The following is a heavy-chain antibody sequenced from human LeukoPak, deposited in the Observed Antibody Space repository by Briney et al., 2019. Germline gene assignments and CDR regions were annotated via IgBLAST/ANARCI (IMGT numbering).Heavy chain of an antibody. CDR3: AKEPGSGYYYVRYYFDY. D-gene: IGHD3-22*01. Sequence: GGSLRLSCAASGFTFSSYAMSWVRQAPGKGLEWVSAISGSGGSTYYADSVKGRFTISRDNSKNTLYLQMNSLRAEDTAVYYCAKEPGSGYYYVRYYFDYWGQGTLVTVSS. J-gene: IGHJ4*02. CDR1: GFTFSSYA. CDR2: ISGSGGST. V-gene: IGHV3-23*01.